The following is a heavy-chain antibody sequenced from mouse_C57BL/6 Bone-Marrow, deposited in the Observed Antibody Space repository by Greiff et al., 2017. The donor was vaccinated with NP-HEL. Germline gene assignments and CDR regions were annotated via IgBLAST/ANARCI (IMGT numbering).Heavy chain of an antibody. CDR1: GYSITSGYD. CDR2: ISYSGST. J-gene: IGHJ2*01. CDR3: AREGDGNFEY. D-gene: IGHD2-1*01. Sequence: EVMLVESGPGMVKPSQSLSLTCTVTGYSITSGYDWHWIRHFPGNKLEWMGYISYSGSTNYNPSLKSRISITHDTSKNHFFLKLNSVTTEDTATYYCAREGDGNFEYWGQGTTLTVSS. V-gene: IGHV3-1*01.